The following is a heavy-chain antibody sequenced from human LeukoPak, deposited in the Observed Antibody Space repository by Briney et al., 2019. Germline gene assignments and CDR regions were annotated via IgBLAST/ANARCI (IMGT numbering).Heavy chain of an antibody. Sequence: GGSLRLSCAASGFTFDDYAMHWVRQAPGKGLEWVSGISWNSGSIGYADSVKGRFTISRDNAKNSLYLQMNSLRAEDMALYYCAKDMGIAVAGTADYWGQGTLVTVSS. CDR3: AKDMGIAVAGTADY. V-gene: IGHV3-9*03. CDR2: ISWNSGSI. D-gene: IGHD6-19*01. CDR1: GFTFDDYA. J-gene: IGHJ4*02.